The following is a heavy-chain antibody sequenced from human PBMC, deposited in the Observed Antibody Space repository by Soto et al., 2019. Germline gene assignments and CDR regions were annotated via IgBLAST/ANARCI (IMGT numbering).Heavy chain of an antibody. CDR1: GGTFSSYA. Sequence: QVQLVQSGAEVKKPGSSVKDSCKASGGTFSSYAISWVRQAPGQGLEWMGGIIPIFGTANYAQKFRGRVKITALESKSTAYMELRSGRSEVSAVYYCARDARRSCSTSCRFDYWGQGTLVTVSS. CDR3: ARDARRSCSTSCRFDY. V-gene: IGHV1-69*01. J-gene: IGHJ4*02. CDR2: IIPIFGTA. D-gene: IGHD2-2*01.